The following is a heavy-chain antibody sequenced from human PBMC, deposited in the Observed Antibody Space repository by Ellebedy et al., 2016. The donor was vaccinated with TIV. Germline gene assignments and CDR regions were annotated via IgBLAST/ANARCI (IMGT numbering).Heavy chain of an antibody. D-gene: IGHD2-15*01. CDR1: GFTFASYW. CDR2: INPSGTGT. J-gene: IGHJ5*02. CDR3: ARDNSNRNVGWWFSP. Sequence: ASVKVSXXASGFTFASYWMHWVRQAPGQGLEWMGVINPSGTGTLYAQNFQGRVAMTRDTSTNTVSMELSSLTREDTAVYYCARDNSNRNVGWWFSPWGQGTLVTVSS. V-gene: IGHV1-46*01.